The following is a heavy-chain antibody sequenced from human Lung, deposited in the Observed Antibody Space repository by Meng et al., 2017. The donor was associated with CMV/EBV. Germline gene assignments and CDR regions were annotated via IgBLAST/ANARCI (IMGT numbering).Heavy chain of an antibody. D-gene: IGHD2-2*01. J-gene: IGHJ4*02. CDR2: IYHSGST. V-gene: IGHV4-39*01. CDR1: GGSISSSSYY. CDR3: ARRGYCSSTSRCPERFFDY. Sequence: SQXXXLTXTVSGGSISSSSYYWGWIRQPPGKGLEWIGSIYHSGSTYYNPSLKSRVTISVDTSKNQFSLKLSSVTAADTAVYYCARRGYCSSTSRCPERFFDYWXQGTLVTVSS.